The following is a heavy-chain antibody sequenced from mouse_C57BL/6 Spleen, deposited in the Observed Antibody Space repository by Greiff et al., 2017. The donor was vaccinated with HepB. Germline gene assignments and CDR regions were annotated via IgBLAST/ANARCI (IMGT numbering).Heavy chain of an antibody. Sequence: VKLMESGAELVRPGASVKLSCKASGYTFTDYYINWVKQRPGQGLEWIARIYPGSGNTYYNEKFKGKATLTAEKSSSTAYMQLSSLTSEDSAVYFCARPLYYDYDGGFAYWGQGTLVTVSA. CDR3: ARPLYYDYDGGFAY. J-gene: IGHJ3*01. V-gene: IGHV1-76*01. D-gene: IGHD2-4*01. CDR2: IYPGSGNT. CDR1: GYTFTDYY.